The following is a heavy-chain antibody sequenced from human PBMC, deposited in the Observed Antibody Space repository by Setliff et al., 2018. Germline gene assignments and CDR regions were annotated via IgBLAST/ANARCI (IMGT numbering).Heavy chain of an antibody. CDR2: IIPIFATA. CDR1: GGTFSTYA. D-gene: IGHD1-26*01. Sequence: GASVKVSCKASGGTFSTYAISWVRQAPGQGLEWMGGIIPIFATANYAQKFQGRVTITADESTSTAYMELSRLRSDDTAVYYCARALGATITHFDYWGQGTLVTVS. V-gene: IGHV1-69*13. CDR3: ARALGATITHFDY. J-gene: IGHJ4*02.